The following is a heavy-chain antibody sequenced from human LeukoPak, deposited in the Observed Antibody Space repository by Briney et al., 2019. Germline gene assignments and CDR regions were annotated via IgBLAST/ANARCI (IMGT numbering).Heavy chain of an antibody. CDR1: GFTFDDYA. D-gene: IGHD2-8*02. CDR3: AKDEFVASDFTGAFDI. Sequence: PRGSLRLSCAASGFTFDDYAMHWVRQAPGKGLEWVSGISWNSGSIGYADSVKGRFTISRDNAKNSLFLQMNSLRAEDMALYYCAKDEFVASDFTGAFDIWGQGTMVTVSS. CDR2: ISWNSGSI. V-gene: IGHV3-9*03. J-gene: IGHJ3*02.